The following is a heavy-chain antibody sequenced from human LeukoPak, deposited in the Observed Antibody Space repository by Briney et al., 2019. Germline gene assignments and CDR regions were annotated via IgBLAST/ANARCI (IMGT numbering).Heavy chain of an antibody. J-gene: IGHJ4*02. CDR1: GGSISSGGYS. CDR3: ARGGKGYYFDN. V-gene: IGHV4-30-2*01. Sequence: PSETLSLTCAVSGGSISSGGYSWSWIRQPPGKGLEWIGYIYHSGSTYYNPSLKSRVTISVDRSKNQFSLKLSSVTAADTAVYYCARGGKGYYFDNWGQGTLVTVSS. D-gene: IGHD4-23*01. CDR2: IYHSGST.